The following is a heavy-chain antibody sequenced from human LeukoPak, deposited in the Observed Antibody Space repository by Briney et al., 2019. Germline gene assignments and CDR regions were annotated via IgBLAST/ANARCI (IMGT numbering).Heavy chain of an antibody. D-gene: IGHD3-22*01. CDR2: IKSKTDGGTT. CDR3: TTDPFYYDSSGYYTDPFDY. V-gene: IGHV3-15*01. Sequence: TPGGSLRLSCAASGFTFSNAWMSWVRQAPGKGLEWVGRIKSKTDGGTTDYAAPVKGRFTISRDDSKNTLYLQMNSLKTEDTAVYYCTTDPFYYDSSGYYTDPFDYWGQGTLVTVSS. CDR1: GFTFSNAW. J-gene: IGHJ4*02.